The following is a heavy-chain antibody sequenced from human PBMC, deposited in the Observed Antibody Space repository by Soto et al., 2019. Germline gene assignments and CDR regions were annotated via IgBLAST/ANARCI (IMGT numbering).Heavy chain of an antibody. Sequence: QVQLVESGGGVVQPGRSLRLSCAASGFTFSSYGMHWVRQAPGKGLEWVAVISYDGNTKYYGYSVKGRFTISRDDSKNTVFLEMNSLRDEDTAVYSCAKDERHCNSGGCLQNWVDAWGKGTLVTVSS. V-gene: IGHV3-30*18. CDR1: GFTFSSYG. D-gene: IGHD2-8*01. CDR2: ISYDGNTK. J-gene: IGHJ5*02. CDR3: AKDERHCNSGGCLQNWVDA.